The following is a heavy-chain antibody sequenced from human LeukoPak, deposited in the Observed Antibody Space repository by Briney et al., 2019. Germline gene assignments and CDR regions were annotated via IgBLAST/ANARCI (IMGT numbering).Heavy chain of an antibody. CDR1: GFTFSSYW. J-gene: IGHJ4*02. CDR3: ARGPRGGWLAPWDY. D-gene: IGHD6-19*01. V-gene: IGHV3-7*01. Sequence: HPAGSLRLSCAASGFTFSSYWMSWVRQAPGKGLEWVANIKQDGSEKYYVDSVKGRFTISRDNAKNSLYLQMNSLRAEDTAVYYCARGPRGGWLAPWDYWGQGTLVTVSS. CDR2: IKQDGSEK.